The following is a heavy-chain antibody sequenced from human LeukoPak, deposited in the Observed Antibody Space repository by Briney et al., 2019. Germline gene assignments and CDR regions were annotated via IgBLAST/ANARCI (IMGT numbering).Heavy chain of an antibody. J-gene: IGHJ3*02. Sequence: TSETLSLTCTVSGGSISSYYWSWIRQPPGKGLEWIGYVYYSGTTNYNPSPKSRVTISVDTSKNQFSLKLSSVTAADTAMYYCARARYVNSFYAFDIWGQGTLVTVSS. CDR2: VYYSGTT. CDR3: ARARYVNSFYAFDI. D-gene: IGHD3-9*01. V-gene: IGHV4-59*01. CDR1: GGSISSYY.